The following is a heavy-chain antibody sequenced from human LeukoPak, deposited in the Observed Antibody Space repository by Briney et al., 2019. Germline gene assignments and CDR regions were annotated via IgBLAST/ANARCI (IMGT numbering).Heavy chain of an antibody. CDR3: AKAEFYSYFDY. CDR1: GFTFSSYA. J-gene: IGHJ4*02. D-gene: IGHD1-26*01. Sequence: PGGSLRLSCAASGFTFSSYAMSWGRQAPGQGLAWVSGISGSGGNTYYADSVKGRFTISRDNSKNTLYLQMNSLRAEDTAVYYCAKAEFYSYFDYWGQGTLVTVSS. V-gene: IGHV3-23*01. CDR2: ISGSGGNT.